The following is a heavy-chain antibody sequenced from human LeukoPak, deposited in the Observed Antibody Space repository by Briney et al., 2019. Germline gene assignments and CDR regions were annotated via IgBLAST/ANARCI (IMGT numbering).Heavy chain of an antibody. CDR2: IYSGGTT. Sequence: GGSLRLSCAASGFTVSSNYMSWVRQAPGKGLEWVSVIYSGGTTYYADSVKGRFTISRDISKNTLYLQMNSLRAEDTAVYYCARNYGSGSYYFYWGQGTLVTVSS. V-gene: IGHV3-53*01. CDR3: ARNYGSGSYYFY. J-gene: IGHJ4*02. CDR1: GFTVSSNY. D-gene: IGHD3-10*01.